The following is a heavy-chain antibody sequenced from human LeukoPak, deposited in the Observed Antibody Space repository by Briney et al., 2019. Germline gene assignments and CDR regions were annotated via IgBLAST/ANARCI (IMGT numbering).Heavy chain of an antibody. Sequence: PSETLFLTCTVSGGSVSSGDYYWSWIRQHPGKGLEWIGYIYYSGSTYYNPSLKSRVTISVDTSKNQFSLKLSSVTAADTAVYYCARSTAGITYYYDSSGYLLDYWGQGTLVTVSS. D-gene: IGHD3-22*01. CDR1: GGSVSSGDYY. CDR2: IYYSGST. J-gene: IGHJ4*02. CDR3: ARSTAGITYYYDSSGYLLDY. V-gene: IGHV4-31*03.